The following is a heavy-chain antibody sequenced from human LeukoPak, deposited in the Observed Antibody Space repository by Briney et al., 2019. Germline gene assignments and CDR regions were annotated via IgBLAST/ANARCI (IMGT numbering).Heavy chain of an antibody. D-gene: IGHD5-12*01. J-gene: IGHJ4*02. V-gene: IGHV3-23*01. CDR3: AKKYSGNDYYFDY. Sequence: GGSLRLSCAASGFTFSSYAMSWVRQAPGKGLEWVSGISGSGGSTYYADSVKGRFTISRDNSKNTVYLQMTSLRAEDTAVYYCAKKYSGNDYYFDYWGQGTLVTVSS. CDR2: ISGSGGST. CDR1: GFTFSSYA.